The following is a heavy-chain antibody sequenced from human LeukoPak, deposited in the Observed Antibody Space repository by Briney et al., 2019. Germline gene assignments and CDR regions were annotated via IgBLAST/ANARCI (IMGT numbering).Heavy chain of an antibody. J-gene: IGHJ4*02. CDR2: ISADGTSK. CDR1: GFTFGDYV. Sequence: GGSLRLSCTASGFTFGDYVMSWFRQAPGKGLEWVAVISADGTSKHYADSVKGRFTISRDNSKNTLYLQMNSLRVEDTAVYYCAQGNRRDSSSWYFDYWGQGTLVTVSS. D-gene: IGHD6-13*01. V-gene: IGHV3-30-3*02. CDR3: AQGNRRDSSSWYFDY.